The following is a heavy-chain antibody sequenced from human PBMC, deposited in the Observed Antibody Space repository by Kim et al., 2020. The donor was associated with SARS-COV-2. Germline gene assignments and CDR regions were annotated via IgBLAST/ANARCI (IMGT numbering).Heavy chain of an antibody. CDR1: GGSISSGSYY. CDR2: IYISGST. J-gene: IGHJ3*02. CDR3: ARVQVSVQLRYLGSFDSCDI. Sequence: SETLSLTCTVSGGSISSGSYYWSWIRQPAGKGLEWIGRIYISGSTYYNPSLKSRVTISVDTSKNQFSLKLSSVTAADTAVYYCARVQVSVQLRYLGSFDSCDIWGEGTMVAVSS. D-gene: IGHD3-9*01. V-gene: IGHV4-61*02.